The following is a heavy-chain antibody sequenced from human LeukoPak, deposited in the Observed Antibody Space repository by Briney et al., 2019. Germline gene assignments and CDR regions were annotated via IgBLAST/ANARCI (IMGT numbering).Heavy chain of an antibody. CDR3: ARESTKRQNFDY. CDR2: IYTSGST. CDR1: GGSISSGSYY. V-gene: IGHV4-61*02. J-gene: IGHJ4*02. Sequence: SETLSLTCTVSGGSISSGSYYWSWIRQPAGKGLEWIGRIYTSGSTNYNPSLKSRVTILVDTSKNQFSLKLSSVTAADTAVYYCARESTKRQNFDYWGQGTLVTVSS. D-gene: IGHD5-24*01.